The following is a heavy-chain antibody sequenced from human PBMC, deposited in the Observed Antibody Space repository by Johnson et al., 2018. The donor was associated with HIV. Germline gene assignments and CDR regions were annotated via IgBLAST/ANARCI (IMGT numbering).Heavy chain of an antibody. J-gene: IGHJ3*02. D-gene: IGHD1-26*01. CDR1: GFTFSSYA. V-gene: IGHV3-30*14. Sequence: QVQLVESGGGLVKPGGSLRLSCAASGFTFSSYAMHWVRQAPGKGLEWVAVISYDGSNKYYAESVKGRFTISRDNSKNTVSLQMNSLRAEDTAVYFCARDLIVGTTRTGAFDIWGQGTKVTVSS. CDR2: ISYDGSNK. CDR3: ARDLIVGTTRTGAFDI.